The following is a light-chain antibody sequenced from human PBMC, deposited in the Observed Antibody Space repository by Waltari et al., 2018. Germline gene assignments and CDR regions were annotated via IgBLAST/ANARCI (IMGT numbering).Light chain of an antibody. V-gene: IGKV4-1*01. Sequence: DIVMTQSPDSLAVSLGETVTINCTASQSVLHISNNKNYLAWYQQKSGQPPKLLLYWASTRQYGVPVRFSGSGSATDFTLTINTLQAEDVAVYYCQQYYSTKSCTFGRGTKLDI. J-gene: IGKJ2*02. CDR2: WAS. CDR3: QQYYSTKSCT. CDR1: QSVLHISNNKNY.